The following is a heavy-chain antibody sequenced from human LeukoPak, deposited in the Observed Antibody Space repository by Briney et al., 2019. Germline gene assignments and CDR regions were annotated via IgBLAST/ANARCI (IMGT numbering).Heavy chain of an antibody. Sequence: PGGSLRLSCVASGFPFSTYAMHWVRQAPGKGLEWIGYIYYSGSTNYNPSLKSRVTISVDTSKNQFSLKLSSVTAADTAVYYCARHGTPYSSSWSDYWGQGTLVTVSS. V-gene: IGHV4-59*08. J-gene: IGHJ4*02. CDR1: GFPFSTYA. D-gene: IGHD6-13*01. CDR2: IYYSGST. CDR3: ARHGTPYSSSWSDY.